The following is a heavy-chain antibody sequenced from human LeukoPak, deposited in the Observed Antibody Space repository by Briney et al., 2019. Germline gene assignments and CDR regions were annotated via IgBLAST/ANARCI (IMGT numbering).Heavy chain of an antibody. D-gene: IGHD4-17*01. V-gene: IGHV1-2*02. CDR1: GYTFTGYY. Sequence: ASVKVSCKASGYTFTGYYMHWVRQAPGQGFEWMGWINPNSGATNYAQKFQGRVTMTRDTSISTAYMDLSRLRSDDTAVYYCARAPAVTRSGYYYYMDVWGKGTTVTVSS. J-gene: IGHJ6*03. CDR2: INPNSGAT. CDR3: ARAPAVTRSGYYYYMDV.